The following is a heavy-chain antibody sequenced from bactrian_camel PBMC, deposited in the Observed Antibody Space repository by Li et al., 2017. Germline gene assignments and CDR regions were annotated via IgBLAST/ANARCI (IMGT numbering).Heavy chain of an antibody. Sequence: HVQLVESGGGSVQPGGSLTLSCAASGIGYSRTCLGWFRQVAGKKREGIAAIVIRGGRTYTADSVKGRFTISQDTTKNTLFLRMNTLKPEDTGMYYCAADGGFSDSTSRFQDYEYNFWGRGTQVTVSS. CDR1: GIGYSRTC. D-gene: IGHD1*01. CDR3: AADGGFSDSTSRFQDYEYNF. CDR2: IVIRGGRT. V-gene: IGHV3S1*01. J-gene: IGHJ4*01.